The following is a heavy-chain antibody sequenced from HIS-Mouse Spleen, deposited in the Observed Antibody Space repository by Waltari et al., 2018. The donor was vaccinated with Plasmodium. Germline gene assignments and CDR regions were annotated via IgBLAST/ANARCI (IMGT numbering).Heavy chain of an antibody. CDR1: GGSIRSSSYY. V-gene: IGHV4-39*01. Sequence: QLQLQESGPGLVKPSETLSPTCTVSGGSIRSSSYYWGWIRQPPGKGLEWIGSIYYSGSTYYNPSLKSRVTISVDTSKNQFSLKLSSVTAADTAVYYCARRGGSYYYFDYWGQGTLVTVSS. J-gene: IGHJ4*02. CDR2: IYYSGST. D-gene: IGHD1-26*01. CDR3: ARRGGSYYYFDY.